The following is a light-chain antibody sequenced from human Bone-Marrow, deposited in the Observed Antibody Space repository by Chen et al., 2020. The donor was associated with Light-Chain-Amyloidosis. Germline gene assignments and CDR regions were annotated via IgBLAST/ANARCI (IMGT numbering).Light chain of an antibody. CDR3: QQYGSSLYT. Sequence: EIVLTHTPGILSLSPGERATLSCRASQSGAGHYVAWYQQKPGQPPMLLFYGASNRTAGIPDRFSGSGSGADFTLTISRLDPEDFAVYYCQQYGSSLYTFGQGTRLEIK. CDR1: QSGAGHY. CDR2: GAS. V-gene: IGKV3-20*01. J-gene: IGKJ2*01.